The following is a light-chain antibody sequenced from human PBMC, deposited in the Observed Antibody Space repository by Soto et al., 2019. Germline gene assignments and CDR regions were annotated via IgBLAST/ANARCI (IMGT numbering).Light chain of an antibody. CDR1: SSDVGSYNR. CDR2: EVN. CDR3: SLYISGSTYV. Sequence: QSALTQPRSVCGSPWQSVTISCTGTSSDVGSYNRLSWYQQPPGTAPKLIMYEVNTRPSGVPDRFSGSKSGGTASLTISGLQAEDEADYYCSLYISGSTYVFGTGTNVTV. J-gene: IGLJ1*01. V-gene: IGLV2-18*01.